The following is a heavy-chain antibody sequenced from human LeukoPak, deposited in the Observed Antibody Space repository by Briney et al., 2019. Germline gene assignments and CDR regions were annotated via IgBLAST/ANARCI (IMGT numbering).Heavy chain of an antibody. Sequence: ASVKVSCKASGYTFTSYYMHWVRQAPGQGLEWMGIINPSGGSTSYAQKFQGRVTMTRDTSTSTVYMELSSLRSEDTAVYYCAKNRFYYYGSGSYWEEEYYFDYWGQGTLVTVSS. CDR3: AKNRFYYYGSGSYWEEEYYFDY. CDR2: INPSGGST. V-gene: IGHV1-46*01. J-gene: IGHJ4*02. D-gene: IGHD3-10*01. CDR1: GYTFTSYY.